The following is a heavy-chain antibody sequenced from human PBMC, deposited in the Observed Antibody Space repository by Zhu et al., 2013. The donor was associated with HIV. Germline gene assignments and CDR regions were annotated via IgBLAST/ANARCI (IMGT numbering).Heavy chain of an antibody. J-gene: IGHJ4*02. D-gene: IGHD3-10*01. Sequence: QLVQVWGVRWKKPGAVSEGRPARLLGYTFTGYYMHWVRQAPGQGLEWMGWINPNSGGTNYAQKFQGRVTVTRDTSISTAYMELSRLRSDDTAVYYCARVGYGSGSYGYWGQGTLVTVSS. V-gene: IGHV1-2*02. CDR3: ARVGYGSGSYGY. CDR1: GYTFTGYY. CDR2: INPNSGGT.